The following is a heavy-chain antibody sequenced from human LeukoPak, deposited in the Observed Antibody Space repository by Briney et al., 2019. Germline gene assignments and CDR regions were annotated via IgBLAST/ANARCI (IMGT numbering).Heavy chain of an antibody. CDR1: GFTFSSYS. J-gene: IGHJ4*02. V-gene: IGHV3-21*01. D-gene: IGHD2-21*02. CDR3: ARVSYCGGDCYRYFDY. Sequence: GGSLRLSCAASGFTFSSYSMNWVRQAPGKGLEWVSSISSSSSYIYYADSAKGRFTISRDNAKNSLYLQMNSLRAEDTAVYYCARVSYCGGDCYRYFDYWGQGTLVTVSS. CDR2: ISSSSSYI.